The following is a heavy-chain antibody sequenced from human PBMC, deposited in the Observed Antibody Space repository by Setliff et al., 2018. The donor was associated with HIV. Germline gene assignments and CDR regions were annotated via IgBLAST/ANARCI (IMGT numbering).Heavy chain of an antibody. CDR3: ARYPNWNDLDDAFDI. Sequence: GESLKISCKGSGYSFTSYWIGWVRQMPGKGLEWMGIIYPGDSDTRYSPSSQGQVTISADKSISTAYLQWGSLKASDTAMYYCARYPNWNDLDDAFDIWGQGTMVTVSS. V-gene: IGHV5-51*01. D-gene: IGHD1-1*01. CDR1: GYSFTSYW. CDR2: IYPGDSDT. J-gene: IGHJ3*02.